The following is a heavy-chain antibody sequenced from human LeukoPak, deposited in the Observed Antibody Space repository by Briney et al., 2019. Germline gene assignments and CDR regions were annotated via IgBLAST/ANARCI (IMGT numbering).Heavy chain of an antibody. CDR2: IYYSGST. D-gene: IGHD4-17*01. V-gene: IGHV4-59*01. J-gene: IGHJ4*02. CDR1: GGSIRSYY. CDR3: ARCGYGDYFDY. Sequence: PSETLSLTCTVSGGSIRSYYWSWIRQPPGKGLEWLGYIYYSGSTNYNPSLKSRVTISVDTSKNQFSLKLSSVTAADTAVYCCARCGYGDYFDYWGQGTLVTVSS.